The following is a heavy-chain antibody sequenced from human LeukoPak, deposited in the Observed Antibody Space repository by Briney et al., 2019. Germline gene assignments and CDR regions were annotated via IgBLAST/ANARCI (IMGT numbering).Heavy chain of an antibody. CDR3: TRVPSGSYYRGNYFDY. CDR1: GGSISSYY. Sequence: PSETLSLTCTVSGGSISSYYWSWIRQPPGKGLEWIGYIYYSGSTNYNSSLKSRVTISVDTSKNQFSLKLSSVTAADTAVYYCTRVPSGSYYRGNYFDYWGQGTLVTVSS. D-gene: IGHD1-26*01. J-gene: IGHJ4*02. V-gene: IGHV4-59*01. CDR2: IYYSGST.